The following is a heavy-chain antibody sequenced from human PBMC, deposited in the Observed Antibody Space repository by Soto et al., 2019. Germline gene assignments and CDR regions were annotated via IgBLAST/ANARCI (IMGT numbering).Heavy chain of an antibody. V-gene: IGHV3-30*03. J-gene: IGHJ4*02. Sequence: GGSLRRSCAASGFTFSNYGMHWVRQAPGRGLEWVAVISNDGNDKYYADSVKGRFTISRDNAKNSLYLQMNSLRAEDTAVYYCARDPSDYYDSSGYSKGPFDYWGQGTLVTVSS. CDR1: GFTFSNYG. CDR3: ARDPSDYYDSSGYSKGPFDY. D-gene: IGHD3-22*01. CDR2: ISNDGNDK.